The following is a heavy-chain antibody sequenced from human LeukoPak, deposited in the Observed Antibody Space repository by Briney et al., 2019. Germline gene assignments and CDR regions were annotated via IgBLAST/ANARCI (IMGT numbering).Heavy chain of an antibody. Sequence: GESLKISCKGSGYSFTSYWIGWVRQMPGKGLEWMGIIYPGGSDTRYSPSFQGQVTISADKSISTAYLQWSSLKASDTAMYYCASAAADRNDAFDIWGQGTMVTVSS. CDR2: IYPGGSDT. V-gene: IGHV5-51*01. CDR3: ASAAADRNDAFDI. J-gene: IGHJ3*02. CDR1: GYSFTSYW. D-gene: IGHD2-15*01.